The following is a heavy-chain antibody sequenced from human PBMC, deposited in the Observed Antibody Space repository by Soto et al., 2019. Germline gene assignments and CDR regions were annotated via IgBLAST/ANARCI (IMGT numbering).Heavy chain of an antibody. CDR1: GFTFSNAW. J-gene: IGHJ6*03. D-gene: IGHD2-2*01. CDR2: IKSKTDGGTT. V-gene: IGHV3-15*01. CDR3: TSHANYYYYYYMDV. Sequence: GGSLRLSCAASGFTFSNAWMSWVRQAPGKGLEWVGRIKSKTDGGTTDYAAPVKGRFTISRDDSKNTLYLQMNSLRTEDTAVYYCTSHANYYYYYYMDVWGKGTTVTVSS.